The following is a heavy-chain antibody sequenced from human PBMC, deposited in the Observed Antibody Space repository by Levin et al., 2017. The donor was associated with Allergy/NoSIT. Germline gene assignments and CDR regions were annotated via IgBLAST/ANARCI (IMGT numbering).Heavy chain of an antibody. CDR2: ISSSSSYI. D-gene: IGHD3-10*01. J-gene: IGHJ6*02. CDR3: ARDQRYYGSGSYPYYYYGMDV. CDR1: GFTFSSYS. Sequence: PGGSLRLSCAASGFTFSSYSMNWVRQAPGKGLEWVSSISSSSSYIYYADSVKGRFTISRDNAKNSLYLQMNSLRAEDTAVYYCARDQRYYGSGSYPYYYYGMDVWGQGTTVTVSS. V-gene: IGHV3-21*01.